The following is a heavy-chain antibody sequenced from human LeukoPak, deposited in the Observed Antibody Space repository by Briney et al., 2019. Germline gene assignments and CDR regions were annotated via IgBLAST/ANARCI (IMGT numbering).Heavy chain of an antibody. J-gene: IGHJ6*03. CDR3: ARVGRSCNFYHYYYYYYYMDV. V-gene: IGHV3-20*04. CDR2: INWNGGST. CDR1: GFTFDDYG. D-gene: IGHD5/OR15-5a*01. Sequence: GGSLRLSCAASGFTFDDYGMSWVRQAPGKGLEWVSGINWNGGSTGYADSVKGRFTISRDNAKNSLYLQMNSLRAEDTALYYCARVGRSCNFYHYYYYYYYMDVWGKGTTVTVSS.